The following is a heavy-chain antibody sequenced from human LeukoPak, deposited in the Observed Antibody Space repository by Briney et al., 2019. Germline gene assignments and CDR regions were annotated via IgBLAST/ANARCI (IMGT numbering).Heavy chain of an antibody. Sequence: GGSLRLSSAASGFSVSNNYMSWVRQAPGKGLEWVSGIYSGGSTNYADSVKGRFTISRDNSKNTLYLQMNSLRAEDTAVYYCARGGSGSFSFDYWGQGTLVTVSS. D-gene: IGHD1-26*01. V-gene: IGHV3-53*01. J-gene: IGHJ4*02. CDR3: ARGGSGSFSFDY. CDR2: IYSGGST. CDR1: GFSVSNNY.